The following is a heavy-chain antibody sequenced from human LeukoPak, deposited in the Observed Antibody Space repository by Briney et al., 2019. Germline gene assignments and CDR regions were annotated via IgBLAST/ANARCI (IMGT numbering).Heavy chain of an antibody. CDR1: GDSISSSLYY. V-gene: IGHV4-39*01. D-gene: IGHD3-3*01. J-gene: IGHJ5*02. CDR3: APIRYYDFYFAP. Sequence: SETLSLTCTVSGDSISSSLYYWAWIRPPPGKGLEWIGSLYSAGSPYDNPALKSLATISAHTSKNQFSLSLNSVTAADTAVYYCAPIRYYDFYFAPWGQGILVSVSS. CDR2: LYSAGSP.